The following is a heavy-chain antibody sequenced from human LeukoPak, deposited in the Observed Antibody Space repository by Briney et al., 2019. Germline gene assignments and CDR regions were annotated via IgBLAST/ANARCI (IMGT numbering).Heavy chain of an antibody. Sequence: PGGSLRLSCAASGFTFSSYAMSWVRQAPGKGLEWVSAISGSGGSTYYADSVKGRFTISRDNSKNTLYLQMNSLRAEDTAVYCCARGVSSGWYYFDYWGQGTLVTVSS. D-gene: IGHD6-19*01. V-gene: IGHV3-23*01. CDR1: GFTFSSYA. J-gene: IGHJ4*02. CDR3: ARGVSSGWYYFDY. CDR2: ISGSGGST.